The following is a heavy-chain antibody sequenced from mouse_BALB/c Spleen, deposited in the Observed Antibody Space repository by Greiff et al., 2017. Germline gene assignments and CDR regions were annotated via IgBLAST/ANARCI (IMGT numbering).Heavy chain of an antibody. D-gene: IGHD2-1*01. Sequence: EVKLVESGGDLVKPGGSLKLSCAASGFTFSSYGMSWVRQTPDKRLEWVATISSGGSYTYYPDSVKGRFTISRDNAKNTLYLQMSSLKSEDTAMYYCARHGNPFDYWGQGTTLQSPQ. CDR2: ISSGGSYT. J-gene: IGHJ2*01. V-gene: IGHV5-6*01. CDR3: ARHGNPFDY. CDR1: GFTFSSYG.